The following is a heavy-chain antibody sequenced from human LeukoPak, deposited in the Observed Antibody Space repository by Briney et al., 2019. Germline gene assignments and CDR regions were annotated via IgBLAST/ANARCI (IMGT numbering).Heavy chain of an antibody. D-gene: IGHD2/OR15-2a*01. V-gene: IGHV3-33*01. Sequence: GGSLRHSCAASGFTFRSYGMHWVRQAPGKGLEWVAVIWYDGSNKYYADSVKGRFTISRDNSKNTLYLQMNSLRAEDTAVYYCARDPREYEIDYWGQGTLVTVSS. J-gene: IGHJ4*02. CDR1: GFTFRSYG. CDR3: ARDPREYEIDY. CDR2: IWYDGSNK.